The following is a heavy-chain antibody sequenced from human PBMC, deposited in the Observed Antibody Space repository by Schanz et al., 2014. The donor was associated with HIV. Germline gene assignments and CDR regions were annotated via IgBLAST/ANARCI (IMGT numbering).Heavy chain of an antibody. CDR3: ARGYCGGGTCYSGDY. J-gene: IGHJ4*02. Sequence: QVQLVQSGAEVKKPGASVKVSCKASGYTFSGHYLHWVRQAPGQGLEWMGWISGYIGNTNYAQNLQGRVTMTTDTLTSTVYMELRSLRSDDTAVYYCARGYCGGGTCYSGDYWGQGTLVTVSS. CDR2: ISGYIGNT. V-gene: IGHV1-18*04. D-gene: IGHD2-15*01. CDR1: GYTFSGHY.